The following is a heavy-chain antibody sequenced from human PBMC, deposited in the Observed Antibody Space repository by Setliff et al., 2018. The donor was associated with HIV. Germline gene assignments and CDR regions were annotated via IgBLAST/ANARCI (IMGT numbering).Heavy chain of an antibody. CDR2: INTNTGKP. CDR1: GYTFRSYG. CDR3: ASFSGYIDWSTHNWFDP. Sequence: ASVKVSCKASGYTFRSYGINCVRQAPGQGLEWMGWINTNTGKPTYAQGFTGRYVFSLDTSVSAAYLQINSLKAEDSAVYYCASFSGYIDWSTHNWFDPWGQGTLVTVSS. V-gene: IGHV7-4-1*02. J-gene: IGHJ5*02. D-gene: IGHD3-9*01.